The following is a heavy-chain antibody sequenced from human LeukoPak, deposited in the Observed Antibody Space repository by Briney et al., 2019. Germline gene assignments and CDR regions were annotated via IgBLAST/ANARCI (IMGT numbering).Heavy chain of an antibody. V-gene: IGHV3-21*01. CDR2: ISSSSSYI. CDR1: GFTFSSSW. CDR3: ARGEETIDY. J-gene: IGHJ4*02. Sequence: GGSLRLSCAASGFTFSSSWMHWVRQAPGEGLEWVSSISSSSSYIYYADSVKGRFTISRDNAKNSLYLQMNSLRAEDTAVYYCARGEETIDYWGQGTLVTVSS.